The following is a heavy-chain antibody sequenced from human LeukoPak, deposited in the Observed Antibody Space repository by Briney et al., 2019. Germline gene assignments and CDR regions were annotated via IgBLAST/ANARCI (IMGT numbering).Heavy chain of an antibody. D-gene: IGHD3-3*01. CDR1: GFTFSSYA. CDR2: ISGSGGST. J-gene: IGHJ4*02. CDR3: AKDRSVLRFLEWLGPLPTYFDY. Sequence: PGGSLRLSCAASGFTFSSYAMSWVRQAPGKGLEWVSAISGSGGSTYYADSVKGRFTISRDNSKNTLYLQMNSLRAEDTAVYYCAKDRSVLRFLEWLGPLPTYFDYWGQGTLVTVSS. V-gene: IGHV3-23*01.